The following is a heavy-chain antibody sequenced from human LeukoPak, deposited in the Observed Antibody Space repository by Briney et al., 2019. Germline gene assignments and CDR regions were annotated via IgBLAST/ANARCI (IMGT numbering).Heavy chain of an antibody. V-gene: IGHV4-39*07. CDR1: GGSISNSDYS. D-gene: IGHD5-18*01. CDR2: IYYSGST. Sequence: SETLSLTCTVSGGSISNSDYSWGWIRQPPGKGLECIGTIYYSGSTYYKSSLKSRVTISVDTSKNQFSLKLSSVTAADTAVYYCARVADGKGYPFDYWGQGTLVTVSS. J-gene: IGHJ4*02. CDR3: ARVADGKGYPFDY.